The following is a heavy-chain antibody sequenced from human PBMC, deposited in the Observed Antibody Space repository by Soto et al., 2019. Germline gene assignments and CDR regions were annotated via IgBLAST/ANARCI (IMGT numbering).Heavy chain of an antibody. D-gene: IGHD3-3*01. J-gene: IGHJ6*02. CDR1: GFTFSSYW. Sequence: PGGSLRLSCAASGFTFSSYWMSWVRQAPGKGLEWVANIKQDGSEKYYVDSVKGRFTISRDNAKNSLYLQMNSLRAEDTAVYYCARDVRYYDFWSGSYRYYYGMDVWGQGTTVTVSS. V-gene: IGHV3-7*05. CDR3: ARDVRYYDFWSGSYRYYYGMDV. CDR2: IKQDGSEK.